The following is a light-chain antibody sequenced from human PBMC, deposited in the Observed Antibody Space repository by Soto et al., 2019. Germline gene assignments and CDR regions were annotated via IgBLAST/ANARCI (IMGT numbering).Light chain of an antibody. J-gene: IGKJ1*01. CDR1: QSVSSY. CDR3: QQRSNWPPWT. CDR2: DAS. Sequence: EIVLTQSPATLSLSPGERVTLSCRASQSVSSYLAWYQQKPGQAPRLLIYDASSRATGIPARFSGSGSGTDFTLTICSLEPEDFAVYYCQQRSNWPPWTFGQGTKVEIK. V-gene: IGKV3-11*01.